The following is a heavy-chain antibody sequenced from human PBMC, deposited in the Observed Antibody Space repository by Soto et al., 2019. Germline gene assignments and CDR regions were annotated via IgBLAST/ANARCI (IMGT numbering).Heavy chain of an antibody. CDR2: IYWDDDK. Sequence: SGPTLVNPTQTLTLTCTFSGFSLSTSGVGVGWIRQPPGKALEWLALIYWDDDKRYSPSLKSRLTITKDTSKNQVVLTMTNMDPVDTATYYCAHTHPTYYYGSGSYYSVNSLPYYFDYWGQGTLVTVSS. J-gene: IGHJ4*02. D-gene: IGHD3-10*01. CDR1: GFSLSTSGVG. V-gene: IGHV2-5*02. CDR3: AHTHPTYYYGSGSYYSVNSLPYYFDY.